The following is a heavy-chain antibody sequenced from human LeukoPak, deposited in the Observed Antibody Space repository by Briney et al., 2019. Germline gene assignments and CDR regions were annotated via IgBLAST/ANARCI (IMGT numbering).Heavy chain of an antibody. D-gene: IGHD3-10*01. CDR1: GLTFNDYD. V-gene: IGHV3-33*01. CDR3: ARERGVQDWDFDL. CDR2: IWDDGSNK. Sequence: GGSLRLSCAASGLTFNDYDMDWVRQAPGKGPEWVAVIWDDGSNKYYAESVKGRFTISRDISKNMLYLQMNSLRVEDTAVYYCARERGVQDWDFDLWGRGTLVTVSS. J-gene: IGHJ2*01.